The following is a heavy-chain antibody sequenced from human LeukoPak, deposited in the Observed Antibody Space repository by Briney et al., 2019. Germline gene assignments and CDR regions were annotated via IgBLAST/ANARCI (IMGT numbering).Heavy chain of an antibody. D-gene: IGHD6-13*01. CDR2: IYYSGST. Sequence: SETLSLTCTVSGGSISSSSHYWGWIRQPPGKGLEWIVSIYYSGSTYYNPSLKSRVTISVDTSKNQSSLKLSSVTAADTAVYYCARQRTIAAAMYYFDYWGQGTLVTVSS. CDR1: GGSISSSSHY. CDR3: ARQRTIAAAMYYFDY. J-gene: IGHJ4*02. V-gene: IGHV4-39*01.